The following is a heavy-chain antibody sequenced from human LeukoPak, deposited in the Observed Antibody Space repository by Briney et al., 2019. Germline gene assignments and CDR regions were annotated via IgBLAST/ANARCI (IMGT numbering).Heavy chain of an antibody. CDR3: ARLWGYYGSGSSKFDP. J-gene: IGHJ5*02. Sequence: ASVKVSCKASRGTFSNYAISWVRQAPGQGLEWMGWMNPNSGNTGYAQKFQGRVTMTRNTSIGTAYMELSSLRSEDTAVYYCARLWGYYGSGSSKFDPWGQGTLVTVSS. CDR1: RGTFSNYA. V-gene: IGHV1-8*02. D-gene: IGHD3-10*01. CDR2: MNPNSGNT.